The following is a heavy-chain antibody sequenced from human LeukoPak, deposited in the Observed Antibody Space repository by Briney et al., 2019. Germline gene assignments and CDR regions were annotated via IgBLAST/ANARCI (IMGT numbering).Heavy chain of an antibody. CDR3: ARVETRFPIYIVVVPAAKRSHNWIDP. CDR2: INHSGST. J-gene: IGHJ5*02. D-gene: IGHD2-2*01. CDR1: GGSFSGYY. Sequence: PSETLSLTCAVYGGSFSGYYWSWIRQPPGKGLEWIGEINHSGSTNYNPSLKSRVTISVDTSKNQFSLKLSSVTAADTAVYYCARVETRFPIYIVVVPAAKRSHNWIDPWGQGTLVTVSS. V-gene: IGHV4-34*01.